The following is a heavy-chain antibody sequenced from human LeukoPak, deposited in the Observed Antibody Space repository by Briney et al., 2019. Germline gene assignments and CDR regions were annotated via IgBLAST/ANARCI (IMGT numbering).Heavy chain of an antibody. D-gene: IGHD3-16*01. CDR2: IWNDGSNK. J-gene: IGHJ4*02. CDR1: GFTFNVYG. Sequence: GGSLRLSCAASGFTFNVYGIHWVRQAPGKGLEWVAVIWNDGSNKYYADSVKGRVTISRDNSKDTLYLQMNSLRVEDTAVYYCARAVGPFDYWGQGTLVTVSS. CDR3: ARAVGPFDY. V-gene: IGHV3-33*01.